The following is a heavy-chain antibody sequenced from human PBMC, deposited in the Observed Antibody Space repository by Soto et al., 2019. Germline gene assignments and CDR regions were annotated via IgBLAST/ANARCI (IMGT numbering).Heavy chain of an antibody. D-gene: IGHD2-2*01. CDR3: ARDQSIVVVPAAMHPPDY. J-gene: IGHJ4*02. CDR1: GGSISSGGHC. V-gene: IGHV4-61*08. CDR2: IYYSGSF. Sequence: SETLSLTCTVSGGSISSGGHCWSWIRQHPGKGLEWIGYIYYSGSFKYSPSLKSRVSISVDTSKNQFSLKLSSVTTADAAVYYCARDQSIVVVPAAMHPPDYWGQGTLVTVSS.